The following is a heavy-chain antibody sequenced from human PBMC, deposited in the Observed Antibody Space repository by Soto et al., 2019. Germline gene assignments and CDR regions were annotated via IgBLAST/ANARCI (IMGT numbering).Heavy chain of an antibody. D-gene: IGHD1-1*01. J-gene: IGHJ3*01. V-gene: IGHV2-5*02. CDR3: ARYVAGTTGSAFEV. Sequence: ITNAVGVGWIRQPPGKALETLAVVYWDDEKRYRPTLKNRLSITKDTSKNQVVLTMTNMDPLDTATYYCARYVAGTTGSAFEVWGQGTLIAVSS. CDR1: ITNAVG. CDR2: VYWDDEK.